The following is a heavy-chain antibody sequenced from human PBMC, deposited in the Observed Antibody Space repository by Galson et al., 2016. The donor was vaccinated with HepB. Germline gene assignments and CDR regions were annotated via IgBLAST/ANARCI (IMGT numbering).Heavy chain of an antibody. D-gene: IGHD2-15*01. CDR2: MNPNSGNT. V-gene: IGHV1-8*01. CDR3: AREPRHLYSQGYYGMDV. CDR1: GYTFTNYD. J-gene: IGHJ6*02. Sequence: SVKVSCKASGYTFTNYDISWVRQASGQGLEWVGWMNPNSGNTGYAEKFQDRVTMTRDASKSTAYMELSSLRSEDTAVYYFAREPRHLYSQGYYGMDVWGQGTTVIVSS.